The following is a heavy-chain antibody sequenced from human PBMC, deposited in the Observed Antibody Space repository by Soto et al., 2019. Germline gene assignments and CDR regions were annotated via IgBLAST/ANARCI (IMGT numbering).Heavy chain of an antibody. CDR3: ARARLDGNGYTWSWFDP. J-gene: IGHJ5*02. V-gene: IGHV1-3*01. CDR1: GYTFTDYA. Sequence: QVQLVQSEAEVKKPGASVKVSCKASGYTFTDYALQWVRQAPGQSLEWMGWINAGNGNTKYSQKFLGRVTFTRDTSASTAYMEMSSLTYEDTAVFYCARARLDGNGYTWSWFDPWGQGVLVTVSS. CDR2: INAGNGNT. D-gene: IGHD5-12*01.